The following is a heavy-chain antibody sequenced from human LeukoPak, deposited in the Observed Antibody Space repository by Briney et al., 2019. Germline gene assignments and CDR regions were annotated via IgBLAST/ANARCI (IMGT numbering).Heavy chain of an antibody. D-gene: IGHD2-21*02. CDR1: VYTFPSYD. Sequence: ASVNVSCMASVYTFPSYDINWLRQATGQGREWVGCMNPNSSNTCYAHTVQGRFTISRNNAKNTAYMELSSLRSEDTAVYYCAGAKTAFDYWGQGTLVTVSS. CDR3: AGAKTAFDY. J-gene: IGHJ4*02. V-gene: IGHV1-8*01. CDR2: MNPNSSNT.